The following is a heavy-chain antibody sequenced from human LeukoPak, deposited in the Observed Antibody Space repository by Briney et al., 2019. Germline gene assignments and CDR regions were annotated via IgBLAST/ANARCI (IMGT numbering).Heavy chain of an antibody. J-gene: IGHJ4*02. D-gene: IGHD2-15*01. CDR1: GFTFSSYC. CDR2: ISSSSSYI. CDR3: AREGGYCSGGSCYYDY. V-gene: IGHV3-21*01. Sequence: PGGSLRLSCAASGFTFSSYCMNWVRQAPGKGLEWVSSISSSSSYIYYADSVKGRFTISRDNAKNSLYLQMNSLRAEDTAVYYCAREGGYCSGGSCYYDYWGQGTLVTVSS.